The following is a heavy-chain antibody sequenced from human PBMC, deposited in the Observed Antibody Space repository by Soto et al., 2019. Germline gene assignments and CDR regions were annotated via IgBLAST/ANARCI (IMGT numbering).Heavy chain of an antibody. CDR1: GFSLSTSGVG. CDR3: AHRRLYYDYIWGSYRSDWFDP. Sequence: QITLKESGPTLVKPTQTPTLTCTFSGFSLSTSGVGVGWIRQPPGKALEWLALIYWDDDKRYSPSLKSRLTITKDTSKNQVVLTMTNMDPVDTATYYCAHRRLYYDYIWGSYRSDWFDPWGQGTLVTVSS. J-gene: IGHJ5*02. CDR2: IYWDDDK. V-gene: IGHV2-5*02. D-gene: IGHD3-16*02.